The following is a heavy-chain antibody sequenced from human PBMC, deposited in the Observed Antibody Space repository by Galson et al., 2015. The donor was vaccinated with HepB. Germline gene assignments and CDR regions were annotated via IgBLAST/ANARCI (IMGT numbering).Heavy chain of an antibody. Sequence: SLRLSCAASGFTFSSYGIHWVRQAPGKGLEWVAFIWYDASSAYYGDSVKGRFTISRDNSKNTLHLQLNRLRVEDTAVYYCARAQINMKLGYFDYWGQGTLVTVSS. CDR1: GFTFSSYG. CDR3: ARAQINMKLGYFDY. CDR2: IWYDASSA. V-gene: IGHV3-33*01. D-gene: IGHD3-22*01. J-gene: IGHJ4*02.